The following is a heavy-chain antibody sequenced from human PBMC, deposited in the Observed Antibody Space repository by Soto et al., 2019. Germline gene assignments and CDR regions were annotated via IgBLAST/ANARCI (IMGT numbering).Heavy chain of an antibody. CDR3: AREGIAAALDY. Sequence: EVQLVESGGGLVKPGGSLRLSCAASGFIFSSYSMNWVRKAPGKGLEWVSSISSSSSYIYYADSVKGRFTISRDNAKNSLYLQVNSLRAEDTAVYYCAREGIAAALDYWGQGTLVTVSS. CDR2: ISSSSSYI. CDR1: GFIFSSYS. J-gene: IGHJ4*02. D-gene: IGHD6-13*01. V-gene: IGHV3-21*01.